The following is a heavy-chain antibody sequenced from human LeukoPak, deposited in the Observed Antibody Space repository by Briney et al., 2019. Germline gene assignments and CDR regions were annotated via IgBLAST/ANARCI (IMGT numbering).Heavy chain of an antibody. J-gene: IGHJ4*02. V-gene: IGHV3-11*06. CDR2: ISSSSSYI. CDR3: ARAQSYYSSFDY. Sequence: GGSLRLSCAASGFTFSDYYMSWIRQAPGKGLEWVSSISSSSSYIYYADSVKGRFTISRDNAKNSLYLQMNSLRAEDTAVYYCARAQSYYSSFDYWGQGTLVTVSS. CDR1: GFTFSDYY. D-gene: IGHD4-11*01.